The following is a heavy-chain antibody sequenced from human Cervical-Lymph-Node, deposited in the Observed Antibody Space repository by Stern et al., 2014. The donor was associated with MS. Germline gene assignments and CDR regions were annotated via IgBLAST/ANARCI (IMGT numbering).Heavy chain of an antibody. J-gene: IGHJ4*02. CDR2: LDPGDSET. CDR3: ARRGRFGELPLY. D-gene: IGHD3-10*01. V-gene: IGHV5-51*01. Sequence: VQLVQSGAEVKKPGESLKISCKGSGYSFTSYWIGWVRQSPGKGLERMGILDPGDSETRYSPSLQGHVTISADKSISTVYLQWSSLKASDTAMYYCARRGRFGELPLYWGQGTLVTVSS. CDR1: GYSFTSYW.